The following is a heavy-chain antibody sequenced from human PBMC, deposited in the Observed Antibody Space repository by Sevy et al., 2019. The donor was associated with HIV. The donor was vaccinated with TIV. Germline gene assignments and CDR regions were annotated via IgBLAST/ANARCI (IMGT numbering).Heavy chain of an antibody. CDR3: AKGNSGSFDY. CDR2: IKQDESER. D-gene: IGHD3-10*01. Sequence: GGSLRLSCAASGFSFSNYWMHWVRQAPGKGLEWVANIKQDESERYYVASVKGRFTISGDNAKNSVYLEMNSLRPDDTAIYYCAKGNSGSFDYWGQGTLVTVSS. CDR1: GFSFSNYW. J-gene: IGHJ4*02. V-gene: IGHV3-7*01.